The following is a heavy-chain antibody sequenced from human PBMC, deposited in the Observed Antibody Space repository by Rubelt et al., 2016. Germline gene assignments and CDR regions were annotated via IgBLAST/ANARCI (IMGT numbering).Heavy chain of an antibody. D-gene: IGHD6-13*01. J-gene: IGHJ4*02. CDR1: GYNFTTYW. Sequence: EVQLVQSGAEVKKPGESLRISCKGSGYNFTTYWISWVRQTPGKGLEWMGRIDPSDSYINYNPSVQGHVTISADKSISTAYLQWSSLKASDTAMYYCGRGNSWYPLWGQGTLVTVSS. V-gene: IGHV5-10-1*03. CDR2: IDPSDSYI. CDR3: GRGNSWYPL.